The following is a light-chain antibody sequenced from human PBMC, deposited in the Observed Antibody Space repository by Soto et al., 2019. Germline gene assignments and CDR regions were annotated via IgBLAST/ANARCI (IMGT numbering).Light chain of an antibody. Sequence: QSVLTQPPSASASLGASVTLTCTLSSGYSQYKVDWYQQRPGKGPRFVMRVGPGGIVGSKGDGIPDRFSVLGSGLNRYLTINNIQEEDESDYHCGADHGSGTNFVVVFGGGTQLTVL. J-gene: IGLJ2*01. CDR2: VGPGGIVG. CDR1: SGYSQYK. V-gene: IGLV9-49*03. CDR3: GADHGSGTNFVVV.